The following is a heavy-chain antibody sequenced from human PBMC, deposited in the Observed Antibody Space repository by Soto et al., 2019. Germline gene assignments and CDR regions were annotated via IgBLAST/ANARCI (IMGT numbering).Heavy chain of an antibody. D-gene: IGHD3-22*01. CDR1: GYSFTTFW. CDR2: LHPADSFT. Sequence: GESRKISCNVSGYSFTTFWLSWVRQMPEKGLEWMGRLHPADSFTNYSPSFQGHVTISVDKSINTAYLQWSSLKASDTAIYYCARHLYDNRNYLDALDVWGQGTMVTVSS. V-gene: IGHV5-10-1*01. CDR3: ARHLYDNRNYLDALDV. J-gene: IGHJ3*01.